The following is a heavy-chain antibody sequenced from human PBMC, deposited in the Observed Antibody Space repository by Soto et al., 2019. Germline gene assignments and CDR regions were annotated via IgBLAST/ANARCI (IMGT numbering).Heavy chain of an antibody. V-gene: IGHV4-39*01. Sequence: PSETLSLTCTVSGGSISSSSYYWGWIRHPPGKGLEWIGSIYYSGSTYYNPSLKSRVTISVDTSKNQFSLKLSSVTAADTAVYYCARLILDYDSSGYYSPRLDYWGQGTLVTVSS. CDR3: ARLILDYDSSGYYSPRLDY. CDR1: GGSISSSSYY. D-gene: IGHD3-22*01. CDR2: IYYSGST. J-gene: IGHJ4*02.